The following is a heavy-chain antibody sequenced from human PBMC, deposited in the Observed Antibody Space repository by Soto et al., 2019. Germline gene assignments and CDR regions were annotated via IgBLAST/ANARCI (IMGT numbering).Heavy chain of an antibody. D-gene: IGHD6-6*01. CDR1: GFSLSTSGVG. CDR2: IYWDDDK. Sequence: QITLKESGPTLVKPTQTLTLTCTFSGFSLSTSGVGVGWIRQPPGKALEWLALIYWDDDKRYSPSLKSRLTXTXXTSKNQVVLTMTNMDPVDTATYYCAQALASYYFDYWGQGTLVTVSS. V-gene: IGHV2-5*02. CDR3: AQALASYYFDY. J-gene: IGHJ4*02.